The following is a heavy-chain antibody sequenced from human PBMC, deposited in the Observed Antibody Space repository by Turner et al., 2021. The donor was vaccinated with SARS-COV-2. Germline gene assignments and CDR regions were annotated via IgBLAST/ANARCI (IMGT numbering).Heavy chain of an antibody. D-gene: IGHD4-17*01. V-gene: IGHV3-72*01. J-gene: IGHJ6*02. CDR1: GFAFTDDY. Sequence: EVQLVESGGGVVQPGGSLRLSCSTSGFAFTDDYMDWVRQAPGKGLDWVGRTRNKPYRDTTEYAASVKGRFSISRYDSRNSLHLQMSSLKTEDTAVYYCTTYGVISHSASDVWGQGATVTVSS. CDR2: TRNKPYRDTT. CDR3: TTYGVISHSASDV.